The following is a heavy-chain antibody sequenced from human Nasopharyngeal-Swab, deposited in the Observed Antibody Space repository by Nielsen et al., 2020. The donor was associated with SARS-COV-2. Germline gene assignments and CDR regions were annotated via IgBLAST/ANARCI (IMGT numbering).Heavy chain of an antibody. CDR3: ARDGLDYDFWSAYFMDV. CDR1: GFTFSNYN. CDR2: ISSSTTCI. J-gene: IGHJ6*02. Sequence: GGSLRLSCAASGFTFSNYNMNWVRQAPGKGLEWVSSISSSTTCIYYADSVKGRFTISRDNAKNSLYLQMNSLRAEDTAVYYCARDGLDYDFWSAYFMDVWGQGTTVTVSS. V-gene: IGHV3-21*01. D-gene: IGHD3-3*01.